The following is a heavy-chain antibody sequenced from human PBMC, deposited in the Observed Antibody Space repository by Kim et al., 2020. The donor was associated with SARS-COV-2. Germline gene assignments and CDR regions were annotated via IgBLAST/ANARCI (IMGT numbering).Heavy chain of an antibody. D-gene: IGHD3-22*01. V-gene: IGHV4-59*05. Sequence: SETLSLTCTVSGGSISSYYWSWIRQPPGKGLEWIGSIYYSGSTYYNPSLKSRVTISVDTSKNQFSLKLSSVTVADTAVYYCARYSYDSSAYYVFDYWGQGTLVTVSS. CDR1: GGSISSYY. J-gene: IGHJ4*02. CDR2: IYYSGST. CDR3: ARYSYDSSAYYVFDY.